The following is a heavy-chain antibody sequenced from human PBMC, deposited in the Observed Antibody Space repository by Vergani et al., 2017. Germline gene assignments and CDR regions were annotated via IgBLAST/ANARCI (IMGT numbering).Heavy chain of an antibody. Sequence: QLQLQESGPGLVKPSETLSLTCTVSGGSISSSSYYWGWIRQPPGKGLEWIGSIYYSGSTYYNPSLKSRVTISVDTSKNQFSLKLSSVTAADTAVYYCARSMAARRGPNWFDPWGQGTLVTVSS. CDR2: IYYSGST. V-gene: IGHV4-39*01. J-gene: IGHJ5*02. D-gene: IGHD6-6*01. CDR1: GGSISSSSYY. CDR3: ARSMAARRGPNWFDP.